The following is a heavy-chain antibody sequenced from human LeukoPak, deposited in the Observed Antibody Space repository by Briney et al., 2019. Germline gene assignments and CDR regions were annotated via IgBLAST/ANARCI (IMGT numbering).Heavy chain of an antibody. CDR1: VGFMRSCY. CDR3: ARDLGRDYGDYVFDP. V-gene: IGHV4-59*01. CDR2: IYDSGST. D-gene: IGHD4-17*01. Sequence: TVALLHTVCVGFMRSCYRIWMRQSPAKGREWMGYIYDSGSTNYNPSLKNRVTISVDTSKNQFSLKLSSVTAADTALYHCARDLGRDYGDYVFDPWGQGTLVTVSS. J-gene: IGHJ5*02.